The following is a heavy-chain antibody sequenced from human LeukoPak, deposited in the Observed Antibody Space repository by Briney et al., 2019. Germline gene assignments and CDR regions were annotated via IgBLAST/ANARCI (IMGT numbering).Heavy chain of an antibody. CDR1: GFIFSSYA. V-gene: IGHV3-23*01. CDR3: AKDRRIAVAGTMVDY. J-gene: IGHJ4*02. Sequence: PGGSLRLSCAASGFIFSSYAMSWVRQAPGKGLEWVSAISGSGGSTYHADSVKGRFTISRDNSKNTLYLQMSSLRAEDTAVYYCAKDRRIAVAGTMVDYWGQGILVTVST. CDR2: ISGSGGST. D-gene: IGHD6-19*01.